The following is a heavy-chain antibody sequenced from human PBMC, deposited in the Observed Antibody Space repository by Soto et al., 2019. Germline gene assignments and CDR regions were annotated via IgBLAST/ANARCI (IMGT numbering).Heavy chain of an antibody. CDR2: ISYDGSNK. Sequence: GGSLRLSCAASGFTFSSSGMHWVRQAPGKGLEWVAVISYDGSNKYYADSVKGRFTISRDNSKNTLYLQMNSLRAEDTAVYYCAKDLFSEMATIFRPGPSDYWGQGTLVTVSS. J-gene: IGHJ4*02. D-gene: IGHD5-12*01. CDR3: AKDLFSEMATIFRPGPSDY. CDR1: GFTFSSSG. V-gene: IGHV3-30*18.